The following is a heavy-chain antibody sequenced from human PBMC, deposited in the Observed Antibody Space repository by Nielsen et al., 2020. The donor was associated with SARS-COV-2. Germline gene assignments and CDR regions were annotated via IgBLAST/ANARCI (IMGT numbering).Heavy chain of an antibody. J-gene: IGHJ2*01. CDR1: GFSFTSYT. CDR3: ARDQDGGAATSNWYFDL. CDR2: ITMSGRYM. V-gene: IGHV3-21*01. Sequence: GESLNISCATSGFSFTSYTMNWVRQAPGKGLEWVSSITMSGRYMYYADSLRGRFTVSRDNAENSLFLQMSSLRDEDTAVYYCARDQDGGAATSNWYFDLWGRGTLVTVSS. D-gene: IGHD6-25*01.